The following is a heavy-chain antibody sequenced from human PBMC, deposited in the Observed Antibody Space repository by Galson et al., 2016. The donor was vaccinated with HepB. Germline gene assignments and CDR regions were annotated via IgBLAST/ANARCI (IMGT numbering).Heavy chain of an antibody. CDR3: ATLAATPHGDY. V-gene: IGHV3-21*01. CDR2: ISGTRNYI. J-gene: IGHJ4*02. D-gene: IGHD2-15*01. Sequence: SLRLSCAASGFTFSTYTMNWVRQAPGKGLEWVSSISGTRNYIYYADSVKGRFTISRDNAMNSLYLQMNSLRAEDTAVYYCATLAATPHGDYWGQGTLVTVSS. CDR1: GFTFSTYT.